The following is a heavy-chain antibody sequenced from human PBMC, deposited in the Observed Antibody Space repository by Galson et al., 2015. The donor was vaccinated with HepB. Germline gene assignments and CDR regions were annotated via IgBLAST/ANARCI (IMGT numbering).Heavy chain of an antibody. J-gene: IGHJ4*02. CDR2: ITSNSRTI. CDR3: ARDQAMGYDFWSAFDY. Sequence: SLRLSCAASGFNFMTYSMNWVRQVPGKGLEWVSYITSNSRTIYYADSVKGRFTVSRDNARNSLYLQVDSLRVEDTAVYYCARDQAMGYDFWSAFDYWGQGALVTVSS. D-gene: IGHD3-3*01. CDR1: GFNFMTYS. V-gene: IGHV3-48*01.